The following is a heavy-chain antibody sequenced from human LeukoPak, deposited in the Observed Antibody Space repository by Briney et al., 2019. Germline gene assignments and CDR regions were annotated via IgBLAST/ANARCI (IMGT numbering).Heavy chain of an antibody. CDR3: ARGRYCSADICSGGDAFDI. Sequence: SEALSLTCMGSGGSLIDYYWCWIRQPAGRGLEGIGRLYTRGSTNHNPSLKSRVTMSVDTSKNQFSLKLSSVTAADTAVYYCARGRYCSADICSGGDAFDIWGQGTMVSVSS. CDR1: GGSLIDYY. CDR2: LYTRGST. J-gene: IGHJ3*02. V-gene: IGHV4-4*07. D-gene: IGHD2-15*01.